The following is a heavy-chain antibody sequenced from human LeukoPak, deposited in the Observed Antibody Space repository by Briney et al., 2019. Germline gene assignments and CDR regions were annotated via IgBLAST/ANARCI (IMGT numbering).Heavy chain of an antibody. Sequence: PGGSLRLSCAASGFTFSSYSMNWARRAPGKGLEWVSYISSSSSTIYYADSVKGRFTISRDNAKNSLYLQMNSLRAEDTAVYYCARGVGALDYWGQGTLVTVSS. J-gene: IGHJ4*02. CDR2: ISSSSSTI. CDR3: ARGVGALDY. V-gene: IGHV3-48*01. D-gene: IGHD1-26*01. CDR1: GFTFSSYS.